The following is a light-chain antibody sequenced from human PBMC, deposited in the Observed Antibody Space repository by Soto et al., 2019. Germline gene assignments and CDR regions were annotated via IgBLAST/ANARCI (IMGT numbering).Light chain of an antibody. CDR1: QGIRND. V-gene: IGKV1-6*01. CDR2: AAS. CDR3: LQDFNYPLT. Sequence: AIQMTQSPSSLSASVGDRVTITCRASQGIRNDLGWFQQKPGKAPKLLIYAASNLQSGVPSRFSGSGSCTDFTLTISSXQPEDFATYYCLQDFNYPLTFGGGTKVDTK. J-gene: IGKJ4*01.